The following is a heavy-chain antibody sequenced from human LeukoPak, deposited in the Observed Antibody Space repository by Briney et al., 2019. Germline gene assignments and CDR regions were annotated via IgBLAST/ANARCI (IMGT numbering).Heavy chain of an antibody. Sequence: GGSLRLSCAASGFTFSDYWMTWVRQAPGKGLEWVSGISGSGGNTYYADSVKGRFTISRDNSQNTLYLQMNTLRAEDTAVYYCAKVVSGYHFDYWGQGTLVTVSS. J-gene: IGHJ4*02. CDR2: ISGSGGNT. CDR1: GFTFSDYW. CDR3: AKVVSGYHFDY. V-gene: IGHV3-23*01. D-gene: IGHD5-12*01.